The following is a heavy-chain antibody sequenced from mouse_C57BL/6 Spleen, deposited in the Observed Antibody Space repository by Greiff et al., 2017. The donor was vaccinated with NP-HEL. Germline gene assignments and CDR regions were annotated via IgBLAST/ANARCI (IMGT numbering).Heavy chain of an antibody. D-gene: IGHD2-1*01. V-gene: IGHV5-4*01. CDR2: ISDGGSYT. Sequence: EVQRVESGGGLVKPGGSLKLSCAASGFTFSSYAMSWVRQTPGKRLEWVGTISDGGSYTYYPDNVKGRFTISRDNAKNNLYLQMSHLKSEDTAMYYCAREGGNFPFAYWGQGTLVTVSA. CDR3: AREGGNFPFAY. CDR1: GFTFSSYA. J-gene: IGHJ3*01.